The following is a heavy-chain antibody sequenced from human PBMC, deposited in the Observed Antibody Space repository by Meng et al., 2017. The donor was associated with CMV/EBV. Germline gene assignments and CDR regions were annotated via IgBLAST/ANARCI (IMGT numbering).Heavy chain of an antibody. Sequence: GESLKISCAASGFTFNDYAMHWVRQAPGKGLEWVAVISYDGNNKYYADFVKGRFTISRDNSKNTLNLQMNSLRAEDTAVYYCARPKQEAPNWIVGAYYFDCWGRGTLVTVSS. CDR1: GFTFNDYA. J-gene: IGHJ4*02. V-gene: IGHV3-30-3*01. CDR3: ARPKQEAPNWIVGAYYFDC. D-gene: IGHD1-26*01. CDR2: ISYDGNNK.